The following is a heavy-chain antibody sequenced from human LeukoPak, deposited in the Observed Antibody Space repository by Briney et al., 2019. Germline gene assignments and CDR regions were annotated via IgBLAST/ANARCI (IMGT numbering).Heavy chain of an antibody. CDR1: GFTFSSYD. CDR2: ISYDGSNK. V-gene: IGHV3-30*01. Sequence: GGSLRLSCAASGFTFSSYDMHWVRQAPGKGLEWVAVISYDGSNKYYADSVKGRFTISRDNSKNTLYLQMNSLRAEGTAVYYCARGSFDYWGQGTLVTVSS. CDR3: ARGSFDY. J-gene: IGHJ4*02.